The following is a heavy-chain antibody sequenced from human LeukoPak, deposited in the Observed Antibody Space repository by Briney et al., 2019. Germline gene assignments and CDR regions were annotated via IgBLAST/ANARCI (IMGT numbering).Heavy chain of an antibody. Sequence: GSPRLSPAPSRFTSRTYRMHWGRQAPGKGLVWVSHIKTDGSSTTYADSVKGRFTISRDNAKNTLYLQMNSLRAEDTAVYYCARDRGYPQDYWGQGTLVTVSS. CDR3: ARDRGYPQDY. V-gene: IGHV3-74*01. CDR2: IKTDGSST. CDR1: RFTSRTYR. J-gene: IGHJ4*02. D-gene: IGHD5-12*01.